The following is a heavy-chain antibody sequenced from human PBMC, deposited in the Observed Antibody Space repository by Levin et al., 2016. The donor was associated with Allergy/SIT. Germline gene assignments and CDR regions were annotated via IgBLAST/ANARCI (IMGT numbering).Heavy chain of an antibody. CDR3: ARGKYYYGSGSLDY. J-gene: IGHJ4*02. CDR2: INHSGST. Sequence: WIRQPPGKGLEWIGEINHSGSTNYNPSLKSRVTISVDTSKNQFSLKLSSVTAADTAVYYCARGKYYYGSGSLDYWGQGTLVTVSS. V-gene: IGHV4-34*01. D-gene: IGHD3-10*01.